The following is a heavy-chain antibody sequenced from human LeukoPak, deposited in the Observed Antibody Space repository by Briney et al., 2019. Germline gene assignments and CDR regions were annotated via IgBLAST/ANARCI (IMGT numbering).Heavy chain of an antibody. J-gene: IGHJ4*02. CDR3: ARDRATSIAVFDY. Sequence: SETLSLTCTVSGGSISSSSYYWGWIRQPPGKGLEWIGSIYYSGSTYYNPSLKSRVTISVDTSKNQLSLKLSSVTAADTAVYYCARDRATSIAVFDYWGQGTLVTVSS. D-gene: IGHD5-24*01. CDR2: IYYSGST. CDR1: GGSISSSSYY. V-gene: IGHV4-39*07.